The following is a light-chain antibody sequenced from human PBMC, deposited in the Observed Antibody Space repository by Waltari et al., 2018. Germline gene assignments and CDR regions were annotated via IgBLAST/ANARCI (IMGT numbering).Light chain of an antibody. Sequence: EIVLTQSPVTLSLSPGERATLSCRASQGISGYLAWYQQKPGQAPRLLISDASNSATGIPARFSGSVSGTDFTVIISSLEPEEFAVYYCQQRHSWPITFGQGTRLEIK. J-gene: IGKJ5*01. CDR2: DAS. CDR1: QGISGY. CDR3: QQRHSWPIT. V-gene: IGKV3-11*01.